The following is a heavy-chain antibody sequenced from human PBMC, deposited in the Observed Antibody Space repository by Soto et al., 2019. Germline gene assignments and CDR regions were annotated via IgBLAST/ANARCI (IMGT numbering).Heavy chain of an antibody. V-gene: IGHV1-18*01. CDR3: ARVGVGLAAPRVWPY. J-gene: IGHJ4*02. D-gene: IGHD6-13*01. CDR2: INPYNGNT. CDR1: GYTFTSYG. Sequence: GGPVKVSCKASGYTFTSYGISWVRQAPGQGLEWMAWINPYNGNTKYAEKFLGRVTVTTDTSTAAAYMEVRSLTSDDTAVFYCARVGVGLAAPRVWPYWGQGTPVTVS.